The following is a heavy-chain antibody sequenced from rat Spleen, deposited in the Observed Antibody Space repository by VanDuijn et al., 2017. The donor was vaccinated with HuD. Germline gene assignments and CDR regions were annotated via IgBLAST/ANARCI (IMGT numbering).Heavy chain of an antibody. CDR1: GFTFNNYW. J-gene: IGHJ4*01. D-gene: IGHD1-6*01. V-gene: IGHV5-31*01. CDR2: ITNTGGST. Sequence: EVQLVESGGGLVQPGRSLKLSCAASGFTFNNYWMTWIRQAPGKGLEWVASITNTGGSTYYPDSVKGRFTSSIDNAKSTLYLKMNSLRSEDTATYYCTRDGVYYGYYYVMDAWGQGASVTVSS. CDR3: TRDGVYYGYYYVMDA.